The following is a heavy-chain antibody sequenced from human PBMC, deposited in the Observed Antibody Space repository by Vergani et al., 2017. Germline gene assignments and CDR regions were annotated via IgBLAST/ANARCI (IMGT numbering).Heavy chain of an antibody. V-gene: IGHV4-34*01. Sequence: QVQLQQWGGGLLKPSETLSLTCVVNGGSFTSYHWTWIRQSPGAGLEWVGDINHTGRPDYNPSLKGRLTMSVDKSRNQFSLPLNSVTATDTAIYFCARVNTEANGHLYYYYYMDVWGHGTAVTVS. CDR1: GGSFTSYH. CDR2: INHTGRP. J-gene: IGHJ6*03. CDR3: ARVNTEANGHLYYYYYMDV. D-gene: IGHD2-8*01.